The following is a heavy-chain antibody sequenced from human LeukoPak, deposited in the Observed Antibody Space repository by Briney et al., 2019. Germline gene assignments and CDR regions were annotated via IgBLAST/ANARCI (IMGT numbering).Heavy chain of an antibody. D-gene: IGHD3-22*01. CDR1: GGSFSGYY. CDR3: AKDPTHYRVWDSYDSTALSH. J-gene: IGHJ4*02. V-gene: IGHV4-34*01. Sequence: SETLSLTCAVYGGSFSGYYWSWIRQPPGKGLEWIGEINHSGSTNYNPSLKSRVTISVDTSKNQFPLKLSSVTAADTAMYYCAKDPTHYRVWDSYDSTALSHWGQGTLVTVSS. CDR2: INHSGST.